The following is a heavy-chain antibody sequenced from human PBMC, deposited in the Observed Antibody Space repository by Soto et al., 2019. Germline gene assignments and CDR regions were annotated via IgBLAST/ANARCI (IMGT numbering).Heavy chain of an antibody. J-gene: IGHJ4*02. Sequence: GASVKVSCKASGYTFTTYGISWVRQAPGQGLEWMGWISAYNGNTNYAQKIQGRVTMTTDTSTSTAYMELRSLRSDDTAVYYCARDITRKYDDNSGHYYFDYWGQGTLVTVSS. CDR1: GYTFTTYG. V-gene: IGHV1-18*04. CDR3: ARDITRKYDDNSGHYYFDY. CDR2: ISAYNGNT. D-gene: IGHD3-22*01.